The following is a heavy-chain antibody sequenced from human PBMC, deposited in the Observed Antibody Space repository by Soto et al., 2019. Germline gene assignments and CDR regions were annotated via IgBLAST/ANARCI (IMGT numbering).Heavy chain of an antibody. CDR3: ARDGYNGRYLRLPYFDY. CDR2: IWYDGSNK. Sequence: QVQLVESGGGVVQPGRSLRLSCAASGFTFSSYGMHWVRQAPGKGLEWVAVIWYDGSNKYYADSVKGRFTISRDNSKNTLYLQMNSLRAEDTAVYYCARDGYNGRYLRLPYFDYWGQGTLVTVSS. D-gene: IGHD3-9*01. CDR1: GFTFSSYG. J-gene: IGHJ4*02. V-gene: IGHV3-33*01.